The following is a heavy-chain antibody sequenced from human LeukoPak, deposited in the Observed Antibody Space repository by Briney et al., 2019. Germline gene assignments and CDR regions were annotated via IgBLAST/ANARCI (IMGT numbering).Heavy chain of an antibody. J-gene: IGHJ6*03. CDR2: IYHSGNT. Sequence: PSETLSLTCAVSGYSISSGYYWGCIRQPPGKGLEWIWSIYHSGNTYYNPSLKSRVTMSVDTSKNQFTLKTSSVSAGDTAVYYCARGLTYYDFWSGDHPGSYYMDVWGKGSTVTV. V-gene: IGHV4-38-2*01. CDR3: ARGLTYYDFWSGDHPGSYYMDV. D-gene: IGHD3-3*01. CDR1: GYSISSGYY.